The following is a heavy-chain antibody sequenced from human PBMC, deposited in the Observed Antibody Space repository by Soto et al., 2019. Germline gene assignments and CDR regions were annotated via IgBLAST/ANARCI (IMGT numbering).Heavy chain of an antibody. Sequence: PSETLSLTCTVSGGSISSYYWSWIRQSPGKGLEWIGYIYYSGSANYNPALKSRVTISVDTSKNQFSLKLSSVTAADTAVYYCARVRDLYGVGFDYWGQGTLVTVSS. J-gene: IGHJ4*02. D-gene: IGHD4-17*01. CDR1: GGSISSYY. CDR3: ARVRDLYGVGFDY. V-gene: IGHV4-59*01. CDR2: IYYSGSA.